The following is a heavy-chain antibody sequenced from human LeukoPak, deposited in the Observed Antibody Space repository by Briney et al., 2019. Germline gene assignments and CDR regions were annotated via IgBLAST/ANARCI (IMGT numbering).Heavy chain of an antibody. CDR3: ARHSPSTVTQSDAFDF. J-gene: IGHJ3*01. D-gene: IGHD4-17*01. V-gene: IGHV4-30-4*08. Sequence: TPSQTLSLTCTVSGYSISSGDYYWSWIRQPPGKGLEWIGSINYSGSTYYNPSLKSRVTISVDTSKNQFSLKLSSVTAADTAVYHCARHSPSTVTQSDAFDFWGQGTMVTVSS. CDR1: GYSISSGDYY. CDR2: INYSGST.